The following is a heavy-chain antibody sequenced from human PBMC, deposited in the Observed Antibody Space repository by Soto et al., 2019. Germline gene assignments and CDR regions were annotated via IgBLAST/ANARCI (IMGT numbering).Heavy chain of an antibody. CDR2: IYHSGTS. V-gene: IGHV4-30-2*01. CDR1: GDSISSGGFS. CDR3: ARHSRAVSYNGMDV. Sequence: SETLSLTCAVSGDSISSGGFSWSWIRQPPGKGLEWIGYIYHSGTSFYNPSLKSRVTISVGTSKNQFSLRLSSVTAADTAVYYCARHSRAVSYNGMDVWDQGPTITVSS. J-gene: IGHJ6*02. D-gene: IGHD4-4*01.